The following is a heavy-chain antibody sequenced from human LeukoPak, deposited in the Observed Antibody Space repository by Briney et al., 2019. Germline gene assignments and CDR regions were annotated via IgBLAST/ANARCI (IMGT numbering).Heavy chain of an antibody. J-gene: IGHJ2*01. V-gene: IGHV4-59*01. CDR2: IYYTENT. D-gene: IGHD2/OR15-2a*01. CDR1: GGSFSGYS. CDR3: ARGYEYYNTSPRWYFDL. Sequence: SETLSLTCAVYGGSFSGYSWNWIRQPPGKGLEWIGYIYYTENTNYNPSLKSRVTISVDTSKNQFSLKLSSVAAADTAVYYCARGYEYYNTSPRWYFDLWGRGTLVTVSS.